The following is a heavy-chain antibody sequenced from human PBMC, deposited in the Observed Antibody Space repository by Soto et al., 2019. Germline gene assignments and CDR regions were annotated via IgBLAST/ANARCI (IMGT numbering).Heavy chain of an antibody. V-gene: IGHV4-4*02. CDR3: ARGSSYRWVY. CDR2: VHHSGTT. Sequence: QVQLQESGPGLVKPSGTLSLTCGVSGGSINTDYWWSWVRQAPGKALEWIGEVHHSGTTNYIQSLKTRITMSVDKSGNQVSLDLTSVAAADTAVYFCARGSSYRWVYWGQGILVTVSS. CDR1: GGSINTDYW. D-gene: IGHD3-16*02. J-gene: IGHJ4*02.